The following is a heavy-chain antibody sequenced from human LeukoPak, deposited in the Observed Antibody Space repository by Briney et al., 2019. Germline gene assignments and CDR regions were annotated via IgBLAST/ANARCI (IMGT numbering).Heavy chain of an antibody. CDR2: ISGRGDTT. CDR3: AKAAPSTVVTRGYFDY. V-gene: IGHV3-23*01. CDR1: GFTFNIYA. Sequence: GGSLRLSCAASGFTFNIYAMSWVRQAPGKGLEWVSAISGRGDTTYYADSVKGRFTFSRDNSKNTLYLQMNSLRAEDTAVYYCAKAAPSTVVTRGYFDYWGQRWLVSVSS. J-gene: IGHJ4*01. D-gene: IGHD4-23*01.